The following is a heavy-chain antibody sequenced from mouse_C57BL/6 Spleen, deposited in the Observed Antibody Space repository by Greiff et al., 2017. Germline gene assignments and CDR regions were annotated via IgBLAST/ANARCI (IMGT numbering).Heavy chain of an antibody. J-gene: IGHJ2*01. CDR2: IYPGDGDT. CDR3: ARRGGDGYYGYFDY. Sequence: LVESGAELVKPGASVKISCKASGYAFSSYWMNWVKQRPGKGLEWIGQIYPGDGDTNYNGKFKGKATLTADKSSSTAYMQLSSLTSEDSAVYFCARRGGDGYYGYFDYWGQGTTLTVSS. CDR1: GYAFSSYW. V-gene: IGHV1-80*01. D-gene: IGHD2-3*01.